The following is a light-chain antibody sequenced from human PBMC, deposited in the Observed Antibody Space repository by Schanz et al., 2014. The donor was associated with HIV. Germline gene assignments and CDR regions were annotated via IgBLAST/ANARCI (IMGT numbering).Light chain of an antibody. J-gene: IGKJ2*01. Sequence: EVVMTQSPDSLSVSPGERVTLSCRASQSIGSQLAWYQQRPGQSPRLLIYGASTRATGIPARFSGSGSGTEFTLTISSLQSEDFATYFCQQSYITPYTFGQGTKLEIK. CDR1: QSIGSQ. V-gene: IGKV3-15*01. CDR3: QQSYITPYT. CDR2: GAS.